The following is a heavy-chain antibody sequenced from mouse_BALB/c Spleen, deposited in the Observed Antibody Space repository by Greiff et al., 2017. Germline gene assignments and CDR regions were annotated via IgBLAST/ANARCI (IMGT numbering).Heavy chain of an antibody. CDR3: ARHVTAEGYYYAMDY. J-gene: IGHJ4*01. CDR2: ISSGGGSI. Sequence: EVMLVESGGGLVKPGGSLKLSCAASGFAFSSYDMSWVRQTPEKRLEWVAYISSGGGSIYYPDTVKGRFTISRDNAKNTLYLQMSSLKSEDTAMYYCARHVTAEGYYYAMDYWGQGTSVTVSS. V-gene: IGHV5-12-1*01. D-gene: IGHD1-2*01. CDR1: GFAFSSYD.